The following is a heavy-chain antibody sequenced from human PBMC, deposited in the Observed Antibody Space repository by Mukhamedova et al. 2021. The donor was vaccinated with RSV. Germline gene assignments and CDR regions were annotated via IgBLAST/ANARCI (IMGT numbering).Heavy chain of an antibody. V-gene: IGHV3-33*01. D-gene: IGHD5-18*01. J-gene: IGHJ4*02. CDR2: IWYDGSNK. CDR3: ARDRGYSYGGAFDY. Sequence: VRQAPGKGLEWVAVIWYDGSNKYYADSVKGRFTISRDNSNNTLYLQMNSLRAEDTAVYYCARDRGYSYGGAFDYWGQGTLVTV.